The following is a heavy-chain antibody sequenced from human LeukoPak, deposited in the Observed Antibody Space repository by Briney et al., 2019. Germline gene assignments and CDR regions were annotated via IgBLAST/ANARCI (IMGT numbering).Heavy chain of an antibody. CDR1: GGSISSYY. CDR3: ARELAVDAFDI. V-gene: IGHV4-59*01. CDR2: IYYSGST. Sequence: PSETLSLTCTVSGGSISSYYWSWIRQPPGKGLKWIGYIYYSGSTNYNPSLKSRVTISVDTSKNQFSLKLSSVTAADTAVYYCARELAVDAFDIWGQGTMVTVSS. J-gene: IGHJ3*02.